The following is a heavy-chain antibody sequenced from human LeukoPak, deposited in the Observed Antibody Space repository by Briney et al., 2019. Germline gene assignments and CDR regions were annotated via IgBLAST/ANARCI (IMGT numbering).Heavy chain of an antibody. D-gene: IGHD3-22*01. CDR1: GGSISSYY. Sequence: PSETLSLTCTVPGGSISSYYWSWIRQPPGKGLEWIGYIYYSGSTNYNPSLKSRVTISVDTSKNQFSLKLSSVTAADTAVYYCARLSIGSTYYYDSSGYYFDYWGQGTLVTVSS. CDR2: IYYSGST. CDR3: ARLSIGSTYYYDSSGYYFDY. V-gene: IGHV4-59*08. J-gene: IGHJ4*02.